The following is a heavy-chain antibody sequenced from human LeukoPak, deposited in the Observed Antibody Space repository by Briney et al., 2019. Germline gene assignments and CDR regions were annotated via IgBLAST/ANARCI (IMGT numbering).Heavy chain of an antibody. D-gene: IGHD3-22*01. V-gene: IGHV4-39*01. CDR3: ASLEDYYDSSGYYLGYFDY. CDR1: GGSISSSSYY. Sequence: SETLSLTCTVSGGSISSSSYYWGWIRQPPGKGLEWIGSIYYSGSTYYNPSLKSRVTISVDTSKNQFSLKLSSVTAADTAVYYCASLEDYYDSSGYYLGYFDYWGQGTLVTVSS. CDR2: IYYSGST. J-gene: IGHJ4*02.